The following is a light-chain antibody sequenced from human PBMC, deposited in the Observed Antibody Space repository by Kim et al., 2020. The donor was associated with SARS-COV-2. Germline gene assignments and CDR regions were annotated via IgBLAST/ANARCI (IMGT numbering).Light chain of an antibody. J-gene: IGKJ1*01. Sequence: LSPGESATRSCRASQNLGSTWLAWFQQKPGQSLRLLIYGASSRATGIPEKFSGSGSGTDFTLTISRLEPEDFAVYYCQHYGSSWTFGQGTKVDIK. CDR2: GAS. V-gene: IGKV3-20*01. CDR1: QNLGSTW. CDR3: QHYGSSWT.